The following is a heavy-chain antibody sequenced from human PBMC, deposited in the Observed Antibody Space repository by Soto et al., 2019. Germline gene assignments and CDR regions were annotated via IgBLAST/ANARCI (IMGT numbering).Heavy chain of an antibody. Sequence: QVQLVQSGPEVKKPGASVKVSCKTSGFTFTTYGITWVRQAPGQGLEWMGWISGNSGNANYAQNLQGRVTMTTDTSSWTAYMELRSLTSDDTAVYFCARVKCIGPTCFSWFGPWGQGTLVTVSS. CDR2: ISGNSGNA. J-gene: IGHJ5*02. CDR1: GFTFTTYG. CDR3: ARVKCIGPTCFSWFGP. V-gene: IGHV1-18*01. D-gene: IGHD2-8*01.